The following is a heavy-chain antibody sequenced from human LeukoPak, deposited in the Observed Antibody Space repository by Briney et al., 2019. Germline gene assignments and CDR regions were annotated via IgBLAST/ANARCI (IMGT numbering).Heavy chain of an antibody. CDR2: IYYSGST. J-gene: IGHJ4*02. V-gene: IGHV4-31*03. CDR1: GGSISSGGYY. Sequence: PSQTLSLTCTVSGGSISSGGYYWSWIRQHPGKGLEWIGYIYYSGSTYYNPSLKSRVTISVDTSKNQFSLKLSSVTAADTAVYYCARKNPNSGQLAFDYWGQGTLVTVSS. CDR3: ARKNPNSGQLAFDY. D-gene: IGHD6-19*01.